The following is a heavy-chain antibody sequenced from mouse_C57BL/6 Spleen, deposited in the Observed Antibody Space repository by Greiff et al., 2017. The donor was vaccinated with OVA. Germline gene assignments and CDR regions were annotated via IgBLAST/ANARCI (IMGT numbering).Heavy chain of an antibody. J-gene: IGHJ3*01. CDR2: IRNKANGYTT. CDR3: ARYGGGSSWFAY. D-gene: IGHD1-1*02. CDR1: GFSFTDYY. Sequence: EVQLLESGGGLVQPARSLCLTCAVSGFSFTDYYVSWVRQPPGKALEWLGVIRNKANGYTTEYSASVNGLFTISRDNYKSVLYLQMNALGAEDSATYYCARYGGGSSWFAYWGQGTLVTVS. V-gene: IGHV7-3*01.